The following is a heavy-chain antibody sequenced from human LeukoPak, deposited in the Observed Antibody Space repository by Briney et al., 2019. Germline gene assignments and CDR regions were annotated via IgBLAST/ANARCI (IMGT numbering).Heavy chain of an antibody. V-gene: IGHV4-4*07. D-gene: IGHD2-21*01. J-gene: IGHJ4*02. Sequence: SETLSLTCTVSGGSISSYYWSWIRQPAGKGLEWIGHIYPGGTTSYNPSLKSRVTMSVDTSKNQFSLRLTSVIAADTVVYCCARDLLWWGQGTLVTVSS. CDR1: GGSISSYY. CDR2: IYPGGTT. CDR3: ARDLLW.